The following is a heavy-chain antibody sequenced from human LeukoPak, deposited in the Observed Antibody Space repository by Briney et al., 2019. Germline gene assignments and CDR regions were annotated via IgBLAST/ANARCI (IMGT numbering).Heavy chain of an antibody. CDR2: IIPIFGTA. V-gene: IGHV1-69*13. CDR3: ARGPPIRGYRYGYDTGYYYSYSMNV. J-gene: IGHJ6*03. Sequence: SVKVSCKASGGTFSSYAISWVRQAPGQGLEWMGGIIPIFGTANYAQKFQGRVTITADESTSTAYMELSSLRSEDTAVYYCARGPPIRGYRYGYDTGYYYSYSMNVWGKGTTVTISS. CDR1: GGTFSSYA. D-gene: IGHD5-18*01.